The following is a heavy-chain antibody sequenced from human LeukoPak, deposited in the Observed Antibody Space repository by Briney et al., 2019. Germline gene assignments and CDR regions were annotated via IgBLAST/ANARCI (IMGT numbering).Heavy chain of an antibody. Sequence: GGSLRLSCAASGFTFSSYAMHWVRQAPGKGLEWVAVISYDGSNKYYADSVKGRFTISRDNSKNTLYLQMNSLRAEDTAVYYCARGAKDTQYDFWSGSFDYWGQGTLVTVSS. CDR1: GFTFSSYA. CDR2: ISYDGSNK. D-gene: IGHD3-3*01. J-gene: IGHJ4*02. V-gene: IGHV3-30-3*01. CDR3: ARGAKDTQYDFWSGSFDY.